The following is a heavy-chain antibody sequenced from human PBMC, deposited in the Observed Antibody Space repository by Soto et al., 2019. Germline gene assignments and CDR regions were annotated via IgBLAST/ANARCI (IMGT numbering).Heavy chain of an antibody. D-gene: IGHD1-26*01. CDR1: GYTLTSYA. J-gene: IGHJ4*02. V-gene: IGHV1-3*01. CDR3: ARDSGSYMEY. CDR2: INAGKGNT. Sequence: QVQLVQSGAEVKQPGASVKVSCKASGYTLTSYAIHWVRQAPGQRLEWMGWINAGKGNTKYSQKFQGRVTISRDTSASIVYMELSSLRSEDTAVYYCARDSGSYMEYWGQGTLVTVSS.